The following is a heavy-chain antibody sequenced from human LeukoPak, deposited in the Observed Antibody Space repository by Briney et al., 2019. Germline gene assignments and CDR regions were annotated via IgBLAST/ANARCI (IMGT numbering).Heavy chain of an antibody. CDR3: ARGGRIAVAHFDY. CDR2: LDSSGNT. CDR1: GASISNYY. J-gene: IGHJ4*02. Sequence: SETLSLTCTVSGASISNYYWSWIRQPPGKGLEWIGRLDSSGNTNYNPSLQSRVTMSVDTSKNQLSLKLRSVTAADTAVYYCARGGRIAVAHFDYWGQGTLVTVSS. V-gene: IGHV4-4*07. D-gene: IGHD6-19*01.